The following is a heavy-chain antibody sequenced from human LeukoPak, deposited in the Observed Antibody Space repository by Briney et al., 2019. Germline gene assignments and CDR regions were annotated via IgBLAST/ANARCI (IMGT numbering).Heavy chain of an antibody. CDR3: AGYDHSNYLAY. Sequence: SETLSLTCTVSGVSISTNYWNWIRQSPEKGLEWIGYISNSGSADRHPSLKSRVTISLDPSKNQLSLCLNSVTAADTAVYFCAGYDHSNYLAYWGQGARVTVSS. V-gene: IGHV4-59*13. CDR1: GVSISTNY. CDR2: ISNSGSA. D-gene: IGHD3-16*01. J-gene: IGHJ4*02.